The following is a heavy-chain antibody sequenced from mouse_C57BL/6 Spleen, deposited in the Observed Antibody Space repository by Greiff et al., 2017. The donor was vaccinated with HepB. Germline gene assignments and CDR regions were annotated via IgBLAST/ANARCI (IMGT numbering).Heavy chain of an antibody. Sequence: VQLQQSGAELVRPGASVKLSCTASGFNIKDYYMHWVKQRPEQGLEWIGRIDPEDGDTEYAPKFQGKATMTADTSSNTAYLQLSSLTSEDTAVYYCTIYYDYGVYAMDCWGQATSVTVAS. J-gene: IGHJ4*01. CDR1: GFNIKDYY. D-gene: IGHD2-4*01. CDR2: IDPEDGDT. V-gene: IGHV14-1*01. CDR3: TIYYDYGVYAMDC.